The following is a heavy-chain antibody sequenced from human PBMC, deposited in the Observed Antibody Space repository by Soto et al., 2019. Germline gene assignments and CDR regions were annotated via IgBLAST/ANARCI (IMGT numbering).Heavy chain of an antibody. CDR2: IIPIFGTA. J-gene: IGHJ3*02. V-gene: IGHV1-69*01. Sequence: QVQLVQSGAEVKKPGSSVKVSCKASGGTFSSYAISWVRQAPGQGREWMGGIIPIFGTANYAQKFQGRVTITADESTSTAYMELSSLRSEDTAVYYCARFGPTTAGREPAFDIWGQGTMVTVSS. D-gene: IGHD1-1*01. CDR1: GGTFSSYA. CDR3: ARFGPTTAGREPAFDI.